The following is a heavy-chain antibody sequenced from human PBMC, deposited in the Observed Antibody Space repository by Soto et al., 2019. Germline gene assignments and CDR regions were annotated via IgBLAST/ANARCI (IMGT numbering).Heavy chain of an antibody. CDR1: GYTFTSYA. D-gene: IGHD6-13*01. CDR3: AGQGTAAGTLYYYYYMDV. J-gene: IGHJ6*03. CDR2: INAGNGNT. V-gene: IGHV1-3*01. Sequence: SVKVSCKASGYTFTSYAMHWVRQAPGQRPEWMGWINAGNGNTKYSQKFQGRVTITRDTSASTAYMELSSLRSEDTAVYYCAGQGTAAGTLYYYYYMDVWGKGTTVTVSS.